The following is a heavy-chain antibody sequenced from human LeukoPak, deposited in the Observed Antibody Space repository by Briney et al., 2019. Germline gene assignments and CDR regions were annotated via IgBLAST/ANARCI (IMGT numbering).Heavy chain of an antibody. V-gene: IGHV3-30*03. Sequence: GGSLRLSCAASGFTFSSYGMHWVRQAPGKGLEWVAVISYDGSNKYYADSVKGRFTISRDNSKNTLYLQMNSLRAEDTAVYYSALSGYGSGGVDYWGQGTLVTVSS. J-gene: IGHJ4*02. CDR1: GFTFSSYG. CDR3: ALSGYGSGGVDY. D-gene: IGHD2-15*01. CDR2: ISYDGSNK.